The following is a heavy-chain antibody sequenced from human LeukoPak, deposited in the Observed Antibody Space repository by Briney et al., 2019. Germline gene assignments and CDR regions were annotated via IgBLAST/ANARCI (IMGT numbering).Heavy chain of an antibody. CDR2: IYYSGST. J-gene: IGHJ4*02. Sequence: RSSETLSLTCTVSGGSISSSSYYWGWIRQPPGKGLEWIGSIYYSGSTYYNPSLKSRVTISVDTSKNQFSLKLSSVTAADTAVYYCARHHEGWVGLRLLPFYFDYWGQGTLVTVSS. D-gene: IGHD5-12*01. CDR1: GGSISSSSYY. V-gene: IGHV4-39*01. CDR3: ARHHEGWVGLRLLPFYFDY.